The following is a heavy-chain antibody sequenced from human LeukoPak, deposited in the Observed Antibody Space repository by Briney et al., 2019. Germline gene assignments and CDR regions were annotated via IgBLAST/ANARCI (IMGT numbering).Heavy chain of an antibody. D-gene: IGHD3-9*01. J-gene: IGHJ3*02. V-gene: IGHV4-4*02. Sequence: PSETLSLTCAVSGGSISSSNWWSWVRQPPGKGLEWIGEIYHSGSTNCNPSLKSRVTISVDKSKNQFSLKLSSVTAADTAVYYCARALGYDILTGYPIGAFDIWGQGTMVTVSS. CDR1: GGSISSSNW. CDR2: IYHSGST. CDR3: ARALGYDILTGYPIGAFDI.